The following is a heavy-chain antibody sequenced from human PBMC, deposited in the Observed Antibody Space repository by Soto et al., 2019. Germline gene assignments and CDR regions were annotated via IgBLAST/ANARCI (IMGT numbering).Heavy chain of an antibody. D-gene: IGHD3-22*01. J-gene: IGHJ4*02. CDR2: ISGSGGST. Sequence: PGGSLRLSCAASGFTFSSYAMSWVRQAPGKGLEWVSAISGSGGSTYYADSVKGRFTISRDNSKNTLYLQMNSLRAEDTAVYYCAKGTSRSYYDSSGYSLWGYWGQGTLVTVSS. CDR1: GFTFSSYA. V-gene: IGHV3-23*01. CDR3: AKGTSRSYYDSSGYSLWGY.